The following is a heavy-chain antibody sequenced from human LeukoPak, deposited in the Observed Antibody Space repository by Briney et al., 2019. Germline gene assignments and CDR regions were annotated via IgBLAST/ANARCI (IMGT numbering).Heavy chain of an antibody. Sequence: SETLSLTCAVSGYSISSGYYWGWIRQPPGKGLEWIGNIYHSGSTYYNPSFKSRVTISVDTSKNQFSLKLSSVTAADTAVYYCARQSGGSTVPTAGWFDPWGQGTLVTVSS. CDR2: IYHSGST. CDR1: GYSISSGYY. D-gene: IGHD4-17*01. CDR3: ARQSGGSTVPTAGWFDP. V-gene: IGHV4-38-2*01. J-gene: IGHJ5*02.